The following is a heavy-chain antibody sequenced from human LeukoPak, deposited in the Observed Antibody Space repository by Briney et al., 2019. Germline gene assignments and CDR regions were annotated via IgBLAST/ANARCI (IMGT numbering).Heavy chain of an antibody. V-gene: IGHV1-2*02. Sequence: ASVKVSCKASGYTFTDYYMHWVRQAPGQGLEWMGWINPNSGGTNYAQKSQGRVTMTRDTSTSTVYMQLSSLRSEDTAVYYCASGHDPYYYDTSGYSDYWGQGTLVTVSS. CDR1: GYTFTDYY. CDR3: ASGHDPYYYDTSGYSDY. CDR2: INPNSGGT. D-gene: IGHD3-22*01. J-gene: IGHJ4*02.